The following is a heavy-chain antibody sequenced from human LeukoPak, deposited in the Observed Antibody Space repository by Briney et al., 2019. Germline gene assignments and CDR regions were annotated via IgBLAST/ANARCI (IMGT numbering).Heavy chain of an antibody. Sequence: GGSLRLSCAASGFTFDSYRLNWVRQAPGKGLEWVSSISASGSYIYYTDSVKGRFTISRDNSKNTLYLQMNSLRADDAAVYYCAKVFIAVAGYHFDFWGQGTLVTVSS. CDR1: GFTFDSYR. V-gene: IGHV3-21*04. CDR2: ISASGSYI. CDR3: AKVFIAVAGYHFDF. J-gene: IGHJ4*02. D-gene: IGHD6-19*01.